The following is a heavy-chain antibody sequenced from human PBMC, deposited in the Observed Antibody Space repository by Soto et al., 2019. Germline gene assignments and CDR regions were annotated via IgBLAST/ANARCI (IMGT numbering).Heavy chain of an antibody. V-gene: IGHV1-46*02. D-gene: IGHD6-19*01. CDR1: GYTFESYT. CDR3: ASGGALRYSSGWYDY. J-gene: IGHJ4*02. Sequence: ASVEVSCAACGYTFESYTITWVRQAPGQGLEWMGIINPSGGSTSYAQKFQGRVTMTRDTSTSTVYMELSSLRSEDTAVYYCASGGALRYSSGWYDYWGQGTLVTVSS. CDR2: INPSGGST.